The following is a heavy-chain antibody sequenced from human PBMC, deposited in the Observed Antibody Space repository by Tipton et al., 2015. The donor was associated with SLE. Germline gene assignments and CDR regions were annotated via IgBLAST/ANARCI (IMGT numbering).Heavy chain of an antibody. D-gene: IGHD3-16*01. CDR1: GGSINSHF. CDR3: ARDRGYDAFDI. V-gene: IGHV4-59*11. J-gene: IGHJ3*02. CDR2: IYYSGST. Sequence: LRVSCTVSGGSINSHFWSWIRQPPGKGLEWIGYIYYSGSTNYNPSLKSRVTISVDTSKNQFSLKLSSVTAADTAVYYCARDRGYDAFDIWGQGTMVTVSS.